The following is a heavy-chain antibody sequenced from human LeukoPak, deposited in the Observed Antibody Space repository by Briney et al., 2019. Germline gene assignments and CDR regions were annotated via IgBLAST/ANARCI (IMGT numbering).Heavy chain of an antibody. Sequence: GGSLRLSCAASGFTFSTYGMHWVRQAPGKGLEWVAFIRYDRSNKSYADSVKGRFTISRDNSKNTLYLQMNSLRAEDTAVYYCAKDTGYCSGGSCYEETYWGQGTLVTVSS. CDR1: GFTFSTYG. J-gene: IGHJ4*02. D-gene: IGHD2-15*01. V-gene: IGHV3-30*02. CDR3: AKDTGYCSGGSCYEETY. CDR2: IRYDRSNK.